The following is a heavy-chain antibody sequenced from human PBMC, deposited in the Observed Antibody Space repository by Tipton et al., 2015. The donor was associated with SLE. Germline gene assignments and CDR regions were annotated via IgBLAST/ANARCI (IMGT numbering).Heavy chain of an antibody. Sequence: TLSLTCTVSGGSISSGGYYWSWIRQHPGKGLEWIGYIYYSGSTYYNPSLKSRVTISVDTSKNQFSLKLSSVTAADTAVYYCARGTGMGLDDYGDYSDYWGQGTLVTVSS. CDR3: ARGTGMGLDDYGDYSDY. CDR2: IYYSGST. D-gene: IGHD4-17*01. V-gene: IGHV4-31*03. CDR1: GGSISSGGYY. J-gene: IGHJ4*02.